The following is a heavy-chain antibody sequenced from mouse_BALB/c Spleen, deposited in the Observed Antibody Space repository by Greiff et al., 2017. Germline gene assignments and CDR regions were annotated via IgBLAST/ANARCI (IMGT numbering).Heavy chain of an antibody. CDR1: YTFTDYA. J-gene: IGHJ2*01. D-gene: IGHD2-1*01. Sequence: YTFTDYAMHWVKQSHAKSLEWIGVISTYSGNTNYNQKFKGKATMTVDKSSSTAYMELARLTSEDSAIYYCARSRGNLYYFDYWGQGTTLTVSS. V-gene: IGHV1S137*01. CDR2: ISTYSGNT. CDR3: ARSRGNLYYFDY.